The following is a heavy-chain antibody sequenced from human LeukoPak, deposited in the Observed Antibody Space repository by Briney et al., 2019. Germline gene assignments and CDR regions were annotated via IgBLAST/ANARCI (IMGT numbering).Heavy chain of an antibody. CDR2: IKQDGGEK. J-gene: IGHJ3*02. D-gene: IGHD2-21*02. V-gene: IGHV3-7*01. CDR1: GFTFNSYL. CDR3: AKSTLAYCGGDCYSAAFDI. Sequence: GGSLRLSCAASGFTFNSYLMTWVRQAPGKGLEWVANIKQDGGEKYYVDSVKGRFTISRDNAKNSLYLQMNSLRAEDTAVYYCAKSTLAYCGGDCYSAAFDIWGQGTMVTVSS.